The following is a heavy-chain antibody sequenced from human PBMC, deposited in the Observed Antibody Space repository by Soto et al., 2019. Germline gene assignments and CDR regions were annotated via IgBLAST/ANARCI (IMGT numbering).Heavy chain of an antibody. CDR1: GFTFSGFD. D-gene: IGHD2-15*01. J-gene: IGHJ4*02. Sequence: GVLRLSCEASGFTFSGFDMHWVRQPTGKGLEWVSTIGTAGDTYYAVSVKGRFTISRDNAKNSLSLQMNSLRAGDTAVYFCARGQEVGAHFFDSWGQGTQVTVSS. V-gene: IGHV3-13*01. CDR2: IGTAGDT. CDR3: ARGQEVGAHFFDS.